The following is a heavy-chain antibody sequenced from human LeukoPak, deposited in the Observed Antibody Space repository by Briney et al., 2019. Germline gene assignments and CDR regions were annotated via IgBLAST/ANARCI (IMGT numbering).Heavy chain of an antibody. CDR2: IYYSGST. Sequence: SETLSLTCTVSGVSISSYYWSWIRQPPGKGLEWVGYIYYSGSTNYNPSLKSRVTISVDTSKNQFSLKLSSVTAADTAVYYCAREGGYYDSSGFADWGQGTLVTVSS. CDR3: AREGGYYDSSGFAD. V-gene: IGHV4-59*01. CDR1: GVSISSYY. D-gene: IGHD3-22*01. J-gene: IGHJ4*02.